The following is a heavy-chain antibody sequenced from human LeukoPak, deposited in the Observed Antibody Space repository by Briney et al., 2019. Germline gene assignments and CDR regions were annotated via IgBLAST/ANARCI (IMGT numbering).Heavy chain of an antibody. Sequence: ASVKVSCKASGYTFTSYYMHWVRQAPGQGLEWMGGIIPIFGTANYAQKFQGRVTITADESTSTAYMELSSLRSEDTAVYYCASQDYYGSGRNYWGQGTLVTVSS. CDR3: ASQDYYGSGRNY. J-gene: IGHJ4*02. V-gene: IGHV1-69*13. D-gene: IGHD3-10*01. CDR2: IIPIFGTA. CDR1: GYTFTSYY.